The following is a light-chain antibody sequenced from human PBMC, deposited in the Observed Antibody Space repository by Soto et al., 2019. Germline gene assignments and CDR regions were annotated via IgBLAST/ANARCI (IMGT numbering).Light chain of an antibody. CDR1: SSDIGAYNY. J-gene: IGLJ1*01. CDR3: ISLTSSPSYV. V-gene: IGLV2-14*03. Sequence: HSALTQPASVSGSPGQSITISCAGTSSDIGAYNYVSWYQQHPGKAPKLMIYDVSNRPSGISNRFSGSKSGNTASLTISGLQVEDEADYYCISLTSSPSYVFGTGTKVTVL. CDR2: DVS.